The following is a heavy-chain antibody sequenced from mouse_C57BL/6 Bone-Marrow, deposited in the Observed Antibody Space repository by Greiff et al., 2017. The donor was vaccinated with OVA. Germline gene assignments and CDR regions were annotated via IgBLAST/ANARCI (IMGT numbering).Heavy chain of an antibody. CDR2: IDPSDSYT. J-gene: IGHJ2*01. D-gene: IGHD2-3*01. Sequence: QVQLQQPGAELVKPGASVKLSCKASGYTFTSYWMQWVKQRPGQGLEWIGEIDPSDSYTNYNQKFKGKATLTVDTSSSTAYMQLSSLTSEDSAVYYCAREGYDGNYSHYFDYWGQGTTLTVSS. CDR1: GYTFTSYW. V-gene: IGHV1-50*01. CDR3: AREGYDGNYSHYFDY.